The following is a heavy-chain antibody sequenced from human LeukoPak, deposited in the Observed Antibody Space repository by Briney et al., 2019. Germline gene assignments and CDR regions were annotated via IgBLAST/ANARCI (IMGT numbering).Heavy chain of an antibody. J-gene: IGHJ3*02. D-gene: IGHD3-22*01. Sequence: SETLSLTCTVSGGSISSSSYYWGWIRQPPGKGLEWIGSIYYSGSTNYNPSLKSRVTISVDTSKNQFSLKLSSVTAADTAVYYCARERGPYYYDSSGSDAFDIWGQGTMVTVSS. V-gene: IGHV4-39*07. CDR1: GGSISSSSYY. CDR3: ARERGPYYYDSSGSDAFDI. CDR2: IYYSGST.